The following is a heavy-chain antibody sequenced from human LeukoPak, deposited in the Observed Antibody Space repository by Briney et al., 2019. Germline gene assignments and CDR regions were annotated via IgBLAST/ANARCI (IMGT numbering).Heavy chain of an antibody. Sequence: SVKVSCKASGGTFSNYAISWVRQAPGQGLEWMGGIIPIFGTANYAQKFQGRVTITTDESTSTAYMELSSLRSEDTAVYYCATSRLGYCSGGSCYSLDYWGQGTLVTVSS. V-gene: IGHV1-69*05. J-gene: IGHJ4*02. CDR1: GGTFSNYA. CDR2: IIPIFGTA. D-gene: IGHD2-15*01. CDR3: ATSRLGYCSGGSCYSLDY.